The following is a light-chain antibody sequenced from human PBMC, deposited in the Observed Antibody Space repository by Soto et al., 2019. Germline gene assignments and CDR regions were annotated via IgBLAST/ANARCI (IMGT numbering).Light chain of an antibody. Sequence: QSVLTQPASVSGSPGQSITISCTGSNSDIGAYDYVSWYQQHPRKPPTLLIYEVTFRPSGVPNRFSGSKSGNTATLTISGLLTEDEADYYCGSYASATLIFCGGTKLTVL. J-gene: IGLJ2*01. CDR2: EVT. CDR3: GSYASATLI. CDR1: NSDIGAYDY. V-gene: IGLV2-14*01.